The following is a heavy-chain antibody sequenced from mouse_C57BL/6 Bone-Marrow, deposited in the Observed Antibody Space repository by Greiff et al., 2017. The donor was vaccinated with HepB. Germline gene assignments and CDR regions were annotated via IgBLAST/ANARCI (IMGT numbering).Heavy chain of an antibody. CDR3: AREPPYYGNYYSMDY. CDR2: IHPNSGST. D-gene: IGHD2-10*01. J-gene: IGHJ4*01. Sequence: QVQLQQPGAELVKPGASVKLSCKASGFTFTSYWMHWVKQRPGQGLEWIGMIHPNSGSTNYNEKFKSKATLTVDKSSSTAYMQLSSLTSEDSAVYDWAREPPYYGNYYSMDYWGQGTSGTVSS. CDR1: GFTFTSYW. V-gene: IGHV1-64*01.